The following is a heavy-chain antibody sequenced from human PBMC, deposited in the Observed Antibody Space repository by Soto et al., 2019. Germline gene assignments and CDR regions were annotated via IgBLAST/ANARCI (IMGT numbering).Heavy chain of an antibody. CDR1: GYTFTGYY. CDR2: INPNSGGT. CDR3: ARGHSTDCSNGVCSFFYNHEMDV. J-gene: IGHJ6*02. D-gene: IGHD2-8*01. Sequence: ASVKVSCKASGYTFTGYYMHWVRQAPGQGLEWMGWINPNSGGTNYAQKFRGWVTMTRDRSISTVYMELTRLRSDDTAVYFCARGHSTDCSNGVCSFFYNHEMDVWGQGTTVTVSS. V-gene: IGHV1-2*04.